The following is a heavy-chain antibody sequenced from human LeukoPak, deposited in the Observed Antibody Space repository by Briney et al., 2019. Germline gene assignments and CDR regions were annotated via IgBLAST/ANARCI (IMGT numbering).Heavy chain of an antibody. Sequence: SETLSLTCTVSGDSISSYYWSWIRQPPGKGLEWIGYIYTSGGTNYIPSLKGRITISIDTSKNQFSLKLSSVTAADSAVYYCARLTRLSTSPDRYYLDYWGQGTLVTVSS. CDR3: ARLTRLSTSPDRYYLDY. CDR1: GDSISSYY. CDR2: IYTSGGT. V-gene: IGHV4-4*09. D-gene: IGHD6-6*01. J-gene: IGHJ4*02.